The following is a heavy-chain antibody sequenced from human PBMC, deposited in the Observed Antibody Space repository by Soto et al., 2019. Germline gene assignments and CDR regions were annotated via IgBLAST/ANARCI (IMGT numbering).Heavy chain of an antibody. D-gene: IGHD2-2*01. Sequence: SETLSLTCTVSGGSISSGGYYWSWIRQHPGKGLEWIGYIYYSGTTYYNPSLKSRVTISVDTSKNQFALKLSSVSAADTARYYCARCSLVVVPAPGFDPWGRGTLVTVSS. CDR1: GGSISSGGYY. CDR2: IYYSGTT. J-gene: IGHJ5*02. CDR3: ARCSLVVVPAPGFDP. V-gene: IGHV4-31*03.